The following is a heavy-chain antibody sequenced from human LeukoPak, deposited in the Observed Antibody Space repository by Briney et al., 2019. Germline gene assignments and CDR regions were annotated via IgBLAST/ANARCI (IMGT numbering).Heavy chain of an antibody. V-gene: IGHV1-46*01. CDR1: GYTFTSNY. D-gene: IGHD3-3*01. CDR3: ARDRFLEYQKGGFDI. J-gene: IGHJ3*02. CDR2: IYPRDGST. Sequence: ASVKVSCKASGYTFTSNYIHWVRQAPGQGLEWMGMIYPRDGSTSYAQKFQGRVTMTRDTSISTAYMELSRLRSDDTAVYYCARDRFLEYQKGGFDIWGQGTMVTVSS.